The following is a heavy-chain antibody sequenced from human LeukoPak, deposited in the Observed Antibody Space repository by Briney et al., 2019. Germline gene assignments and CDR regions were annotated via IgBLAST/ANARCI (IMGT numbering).Heavy chain of an antibody. J-gene: IGHJ4*02. D-gene: IGHD5-18*01. CDR3: ARFPQRRYFDY. CDR1: GYSISSGYY. Sequence: SETLSLTCTVSGYSISSGYYWGWIRQPPGKGLEWIGSIYHSGSTYYNPSLKSRVTISVDTSKNQFSLKLSSVTAADTAVYYCARFPQRRYFDYWGQGTLVTVPS. CDR2: IYHSGST. V-gene: IGHV4-38-2*02.